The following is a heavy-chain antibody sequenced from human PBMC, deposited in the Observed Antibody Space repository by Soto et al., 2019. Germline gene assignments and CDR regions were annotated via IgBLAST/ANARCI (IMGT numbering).Heavy chain of an antibody. D-gene: IGHD6-13*01. Sequence: ASVKVSCKASGYTFTSYAMHWVRQAPGQRLEWMGWINAGNGNTKYSQKFQGRVTITRDTSASTAYMELSSLRSEDTAVYYCARAKMGAAAGAYDYWGQGTLVTVSS. CDR2: INAGNGNT. CDR3: ARAKMGAAAGAYDY. J-gene: IGHJ4*02. CDR1: GYTFTSYA. V-gene: IGHV1-3*01.